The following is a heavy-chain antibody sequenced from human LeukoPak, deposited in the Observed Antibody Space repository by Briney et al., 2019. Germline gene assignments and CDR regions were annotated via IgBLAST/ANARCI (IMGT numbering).Heavy chain of an antibody. CDR1: GFNFAEYE. V-gene: IGHV3-49*03. Sequence: GSLRLSCTGSGFNFAEYEISWFRQAPGKGLEWVGLVRSKPFGVTTQYAASVKGRFTVSRDDSKSIAYLQMNSLKPEDTNIYYCTRSSGWNGEFDYWGPGTLVTVSS. CDR2: VRSKPFGVTT. J-gene: IGHJ4*02. CDR3: TRSSGWNGEFDY. D-gene: IGHD6-19*01.